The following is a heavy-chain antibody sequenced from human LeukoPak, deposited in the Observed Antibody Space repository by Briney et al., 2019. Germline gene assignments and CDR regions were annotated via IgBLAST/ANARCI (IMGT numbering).Heavy chain of an antibody. Sequence: GGSLRLSCTASGFTFSSYATSWVRQAPGNGLGWVSAISGSGGSTSYAHSVTGRFTLSRDNSKNTLYLQMNSLRAEDTAVYYCAELFRAIAAAGQDFDYWGQGTLVTVSS. CDR3: AELFRAIAAAGQDFDY. CDR1: GFTFSSYA. D-gene: IGHD6-13*01. CDR2: ISGSGGST. V-gene: IGHV3-23*01. J-gene: IGHJ4*02.